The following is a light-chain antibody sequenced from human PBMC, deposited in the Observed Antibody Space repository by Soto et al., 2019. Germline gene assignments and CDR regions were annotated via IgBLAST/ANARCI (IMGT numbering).Light chain of an antibody. Sequence: DIQMTQSPSSLSASVGDRVTITCQASQDISNYLNWYQQKPGKAPKLLIYDASNLETGVASRFSGSGSGTDFNFTISSLQPEDISTYYCQQYDNLPWTFGQGTKVEIK. J-gene: IGKJ1*01. CDR3: QQYDNLPWT. V-gene: IGKV1-33*01. CDR1: QDISNY. CDR2: DAS.